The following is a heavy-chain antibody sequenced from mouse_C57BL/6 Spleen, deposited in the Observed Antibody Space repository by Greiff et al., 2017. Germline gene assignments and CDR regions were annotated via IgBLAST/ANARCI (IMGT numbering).Heavy chain of an antibody. CDR3: AREGRGLRQFAY. D-gene: IGHD2-4*01. J-gene: IGHJ3*01. V-gene: IGHV1-53*01. Sequence: VQLQQPGTELVKPGASVKLSCKASGYTFTSYWMHWVKQRPGQGLEWIGNINPSNGGTNYNEKFKSKATLTGDKSSSTAYMQISSLTSEDSAVYYCAREGRGLRQFAYWGKGTLVTVSA. CDR2: INPSNGGT. CDR1: GYTFTSYW.